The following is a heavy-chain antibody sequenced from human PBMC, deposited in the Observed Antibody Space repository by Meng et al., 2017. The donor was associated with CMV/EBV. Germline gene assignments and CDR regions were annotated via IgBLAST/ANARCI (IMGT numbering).Heavy chain of an antibody. J-gene: IGHJ4*02. CDR1: GFTISSYS. D-gene: IGHD4-23*01. CDR3: ARELPNSLADY. Sequence: AGSLRLSCAASGFTISSYSMNWVRQAPGKGLEWVSSISSSSSYIYYADSVKGRFTISRDNAKNSLYLQMNSLRAEDTAVYYCARELPNSLADYWGQGTLVTVAS. V-gene: IGHV3-21*01. CDR2: ISSSSSYI.